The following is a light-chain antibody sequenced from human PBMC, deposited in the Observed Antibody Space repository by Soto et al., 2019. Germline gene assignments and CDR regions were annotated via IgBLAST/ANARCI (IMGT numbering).Light chain of an antibody. J-gene: IGKJ4*01. CDR3: QQYDNYPLT. CDR1: QTVGSW. CDR2: DAS. Sequence: DIQMTQSPSTLSASLGDRVTITCRASQTVGSWLAWYQQKPGTAPKFLIYDASTLESGVPSRFSGSGSGTEFTLTISSLQPDDFATYYCQQYDNYPLTFGGGTKVEIK. V-gene: IGKV1-5*01.